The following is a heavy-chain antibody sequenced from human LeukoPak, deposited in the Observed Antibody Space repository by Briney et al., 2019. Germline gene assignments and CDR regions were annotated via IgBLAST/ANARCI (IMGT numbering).Heavy chain of an antibody. Sequence: GGSLRLSCAASGFTFSGYAMNWVRQAPGKGLEWVAVISYDGSNKYYADSVKGRFTISRDNSKNTLYLQMNSLRAEDTAVYYCARAVGATFYYYYYGMDVWGQGTTVTVSS. D-gene: IGHD1-26*01. V-gene: IGHV3-30-3*01. CDR1: GFTFSGYA. CDR2: ISYDGSNK. J-gene: IGHJ6*02. CDR3: ARAVGATFYYYYYGMDV.